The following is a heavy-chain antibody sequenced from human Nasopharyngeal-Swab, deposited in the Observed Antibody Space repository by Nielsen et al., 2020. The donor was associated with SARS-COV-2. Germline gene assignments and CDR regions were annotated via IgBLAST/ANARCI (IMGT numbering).Heavy chain of an antibody. J-gene: IGHJ4*02. CDR3: ARGGYSGYV. V-gene: IGHV3-48*04. CDR1: GFTFSSYS. CDR2: ISSSSSTI. D-gene: IGHD5-12*01. Sequence: GESLKISCAASGFTFSSYSMNWVRQAPGKGLEWVSYISSSSSTIYYADSVKGRFTISRDNAKNSLYLQMNSLRAEDTAVYYCARGGYSGYVWGQGTLVTVSS.